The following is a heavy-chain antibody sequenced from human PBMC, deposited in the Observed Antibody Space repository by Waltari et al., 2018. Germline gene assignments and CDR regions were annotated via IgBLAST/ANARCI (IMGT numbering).Heavy chain of an antibody. Sequence: EMQLVESGGGLVQPGGSLRLSCDASKFTFSAFNMNGVRQAPGKGLDGHSYIGVNNRKYYADSVKGRFTVSRDNAKKSLFLHLNNLREEDTAVYFCARDDHAGEDPYWGQGTLVTVSA. D-gene: IGHD2-2*01. CDR1: KFTFSAFN. V-gene: IGHV3-48*02. CDR2: IGVNNRK. J-gene: IGHJ4*02. CDR3: ARDDHAGEDPY.